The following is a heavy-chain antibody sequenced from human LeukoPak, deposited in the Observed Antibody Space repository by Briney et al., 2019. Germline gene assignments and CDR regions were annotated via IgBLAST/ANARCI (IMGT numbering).Heavy chain of an antibody. V-gene: IGHV4-4*02. Sequence: PSGTLSLTCTVSGGSIGSNDWWSWVRQAPGKGLEWIGEIHHSGSTVYNPSLQSRVTILLDKSRNQFSLNLNSVTAADTAVYYCAGTNFFGSGPLYWGQGTLVTVSS. D-gene: IGHD3-10*01. CDR2: IHHSGST. J-gene: IGHJ4*02. CDR3: AGTNFFGSGPLY. CDR1: GGSIGSNDW.